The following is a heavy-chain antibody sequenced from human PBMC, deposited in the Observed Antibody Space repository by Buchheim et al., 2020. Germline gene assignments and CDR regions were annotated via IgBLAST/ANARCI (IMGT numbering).Heavy chain of an antibody. CDR1: GFTFSNYW. J-gene: IGHJ4*02. Sequence: EVQLVESAGGLVQPGGSLRLSCAASGFTFSNYWMTWVRQTPGKGLEWVATIKHDGSEKYYVDSVKGRFTISRDNAENAWYLQMNSLRVEDTAVYYCSRGRGDYWGQGTL. D-gene: IGHD3-10*01. CDR2: IKHDGSEK. CDR3: SRGRGDY. V-gene: IGHV3-7*01.